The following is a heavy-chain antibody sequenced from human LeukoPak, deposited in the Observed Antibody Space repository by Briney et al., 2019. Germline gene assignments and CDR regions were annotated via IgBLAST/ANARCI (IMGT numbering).Heavy chain of an antibody. CDR3: AREEYSSSSGLDY. Sequence: GGSLRLSCAASGFTVSSNYMSWVRQAPGKGLEWVSVIYSGGSTYYADSVKGRFTISRDNSKNTLYLQMNSLRAEDTAVYYCAREEYSSSSGLDYWGQGTLVTVSS. CDR2: IYSGGST. V-gene: IGHV3-66*01. D-gene: IGHD6-6*01. J-gene: IGHJ4*02. CDR1: GFTVSSNY.